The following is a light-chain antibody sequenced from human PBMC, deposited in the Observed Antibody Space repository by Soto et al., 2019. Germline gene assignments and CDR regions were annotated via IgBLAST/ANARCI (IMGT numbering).Light chain of an antibody. J-gene: IGKJ1*01. V-gene: IGKV3-15*01. CDR1: ESVSTN. CDR2: GAS. CDR3: QQYSIRRT. Sequence: EIVWTQSPATLSLAPGERVTLSCRASESVSTNLAWYQQKAGHAPRLLIYGASTRATGIPARFSGSGSGTEFTLTISSMQSEDFAVYYCQQYSIRRTFGQGTKVDIK.